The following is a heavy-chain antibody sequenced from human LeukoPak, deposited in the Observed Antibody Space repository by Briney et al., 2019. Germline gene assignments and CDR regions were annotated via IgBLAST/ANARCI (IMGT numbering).Heavy chain of an antibody. CDR3: ARDQTTVTTVSFDY. D-gene: IGHD4-17*01. J-gene: IGHJ4*02. CDR1: GFTFSSYA. Sequence: GGSLRLSCAASGFTFSSYAMAWVRQAPGKGLAWVSSISATGGSKSYADSVKAGISISRDNSKNTLYLQMNSLTAEDTAVYYCARDQTTVTTVSFDYWGQGTLVTVSS. V-gene: IGHV3-23*01. CDR2: ISATGGSK.